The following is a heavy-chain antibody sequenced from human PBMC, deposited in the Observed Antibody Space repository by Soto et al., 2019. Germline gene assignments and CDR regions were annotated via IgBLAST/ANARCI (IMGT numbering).Heavy chain of an antibody. CDR2: IWYDGSNK. V-gene: IGHV3-33*01. Sequence: QVQLVESGGGVVQPGRSLRLSCAASGFTFSSYGMHWVRQAPGKGLEWVAVIWYDGSNKYYADSVKGRFTISRDNSKNTLYLQMNSLRAEDTAVYYCARGGWGDYYDSSGYRATFDYWGQGTLVTVSS. D-gene: IGHD3-22*01. J-gene: IGHJ4*02. CDR3: ARGGWGDYYDSSGYRATFDY. CDR1: GFTFSSYG.